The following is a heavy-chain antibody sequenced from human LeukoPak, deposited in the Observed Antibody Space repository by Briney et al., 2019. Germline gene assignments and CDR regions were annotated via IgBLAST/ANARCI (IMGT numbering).Heavy chain of an antibody. Sequence: GGSLRLSCAASGFTFSSYGMHWVRQAPGKGLKWVAVIWYDESNKYYADSAKGRFTISRDNSKNTLYLQMNSLRAEDTAVYYCAKDLTPYCSGGSCYSSHDAFDIWGQGTMVTVSS. V-gene: IGHV3-33*06. D-gene: IGHD2-15*01. CDR2: IWYDESNK. J-gene: IGHJ3*02. CDR1: GFTFSSYG. CDR3: AKDLTPYCSGGSCYSSHDAFDI.